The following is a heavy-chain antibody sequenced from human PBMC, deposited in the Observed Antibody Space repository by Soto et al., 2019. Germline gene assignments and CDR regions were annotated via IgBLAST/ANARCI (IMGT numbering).Heavy chain of an antibody. V-gene: IGHV3-53*01. CDR3: ARERLSGRTSGMDV. D-gene: IGHD3-10*01. CDR1: WFTVSSNY. CDR2: IYSGGST. Sequence: GGSLRLSCASSWFTVSSNYMSWVRQAPGKGLEWVSVIYSGGSTYYADSVKGRFTISRDNSKSTLYLQMNSLRAEDTAVYYCARERLSGRTSGMDVWGQGTTVTVSS. J-gene: IGHJ6*02.